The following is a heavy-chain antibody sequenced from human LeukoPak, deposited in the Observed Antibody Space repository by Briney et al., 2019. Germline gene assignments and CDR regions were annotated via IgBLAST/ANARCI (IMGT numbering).Heavy chain of an antibody. CDR3: ARDRDYDFWSGPIL. D-gene: IGHD3-3*01. Sequence: PSETLSLTCTVSGGSISSYYWSWIRQPPGKGLEWIGYIYYSGSTNYNPSLKSRVTISVDTSKNQFSLKLSSVTAADTAVYYCARDRDYDFWSGPILWGQGTTVTVSS. CDR2: IYYSGST. CDR1: GGSISSYY. V-gene: IGHV4-59*01. J-gene: IGHJ6*02.